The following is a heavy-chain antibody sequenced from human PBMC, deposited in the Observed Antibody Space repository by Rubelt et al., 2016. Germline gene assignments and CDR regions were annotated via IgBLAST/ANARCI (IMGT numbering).Heavy chain of an antibody. Sequence: QVRLVESGGGVVQPGRSLRLSCVVSGFSFSSHAMHWVRQAPGKGLEWVATISYDGSNKYYADSVKGRFTMSRDNSKNTLYLQMNGRRAEDTAVYYCARTYSSSWYVPWFDPWGQGTLVTVSS. CDR2: ISYDGSNK. J-gene: IGHJ5*02. CDR1: GFSFSSHA. CDR3: ARTYSSSWYVPWFDP. V-gene: IGHV3-30*04. D-gene: IGHD6-13*01.